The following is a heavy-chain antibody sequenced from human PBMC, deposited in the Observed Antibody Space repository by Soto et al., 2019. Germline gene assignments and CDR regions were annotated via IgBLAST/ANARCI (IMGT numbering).Heavy chain of an antibody. D-gene: IGHD4-17*01. J-gene: IGHJ6*02. CDR3: ASGGTVTTNYYSYGMDV. Sequence: QVQLVQSGAEVKKPGSSVKVSCKASGGTFSSYAISWVRQAPGQGLEWMGGIIPIFGTANYAQKFQGRVTITADESTSTAYMELSSLRSEEMTVYYCASGGTVTTNYYSYGMDVWGQVTTFTVSS. CDR2: IIPIFGTA. V-gene: IGHV1-69*01. CDR1: GGTFSSYA.